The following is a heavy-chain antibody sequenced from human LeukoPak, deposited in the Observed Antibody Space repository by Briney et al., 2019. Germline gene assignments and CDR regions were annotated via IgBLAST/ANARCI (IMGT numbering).Heavy chain of an antibody. V-gene: IGHV3-23*01. Sequence: GGSQRLSCAASGFTFSTYAMSWVRQAPGKGLECVSVISGSGGSTYYADSVKGRFTISRDNSKNTLYLQMNSLRAEDTAVYYCARGGRVGRPLFDYWGQGTLVTVSS. CDR2: ISGSGGST. D-gene: IGHD3-16*01. CDR3: ARGGRVGRPLFDY. CDR1: GFTFSTYA. J-gene: IGHJ4*02.